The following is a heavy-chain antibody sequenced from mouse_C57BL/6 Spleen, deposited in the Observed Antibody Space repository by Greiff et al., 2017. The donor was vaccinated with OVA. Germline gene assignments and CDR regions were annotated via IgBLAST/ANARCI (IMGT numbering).Heavy chain of an antibody. Sequence: EVKLMESGPELVKPGASVKISCKASGYSFTGYYMNWVKQSPEKSLEWIGEINPSTGGTTYNQKFKAKATLTVDKSSSTAYMQLKSLTSEDSAVYYCARRGDGTWFAYWGQGTLVTVSA. CDR2: INPSTGGT. J-gene: IGHJ3*01. CDR3: ARRGDGTWFAY. CDR1: GYSFTGYY. V-gene: IGHV1-42*01. D-gene: IGHD1-1*01.